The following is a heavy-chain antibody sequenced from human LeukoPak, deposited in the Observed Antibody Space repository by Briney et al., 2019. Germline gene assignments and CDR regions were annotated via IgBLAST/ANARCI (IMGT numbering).Heavy chain of an antibody. CDR2: IIPIFGTA. CDR3: ARSAHYSSAFDL. Sequence: ASVKVSCKASGGTFSSYAISWVRQAPGQGLEWMGGIIPIFGTANYAQKFQGRVTITADESTSTVYMELNSLRPEDTAVYYCARSAHYSSAFDLWGQGTLVTVSS. V-gene: IGHV1-69*01. D-gene: IGHD4-11*01. CDR1: GGTFSSYA. J-gene: IGHJ4*02.